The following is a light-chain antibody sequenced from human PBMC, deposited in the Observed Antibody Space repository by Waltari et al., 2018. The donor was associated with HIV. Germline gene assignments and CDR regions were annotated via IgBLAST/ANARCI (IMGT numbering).Light chain of an antibody. CDR1: HRAVGGSTW. CDR3: CSYVGNFTWV. J-gene: IGLJ3*02. CDR2: DVS. Sequence: QSALTPPRSVSGAPGPSVPTSCTGTHRAVGGSTWPTRYQQHPGKVPKLMVYDVSKRPSGVPDRFSASKSDNTAYLTISGLQADDEGDYYCCSYVGNFTWVFGGGTILTVL. V-gene: IGLV2-11*01.